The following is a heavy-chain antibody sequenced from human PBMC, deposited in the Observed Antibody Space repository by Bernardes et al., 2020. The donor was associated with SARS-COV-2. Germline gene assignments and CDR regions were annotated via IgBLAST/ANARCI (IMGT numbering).Heavy chain of an antibody. V-gene: IGHV3-7*01. J-gene: IGHJ3*01. D-gene: IGHD3-9*01. CDR2: INKDGSEN. CDR1: GFRLSQDW. CDR3: ARDVGGTDWRFGFDV. Sequence: GSMRLSCFGSGFRLSQDWMGWVRQVPGKGLGWVANINKDGSENYYGDSVRGRFTTSRDNTRTSVFLQMERLRAEDTAVYYCARDVGGTDWRFGFDVWGPGTMVHVSS.